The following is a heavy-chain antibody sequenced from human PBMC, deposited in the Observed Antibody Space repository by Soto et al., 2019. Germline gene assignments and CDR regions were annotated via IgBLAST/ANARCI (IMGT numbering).Heavy chain of an antibody. D-gene: IGHD6-19*01. V-gene: IGHV3-23*01. CDR3: AKSSSGWYQFDY. Sequence: GGSLRLSCAASGFTFSSYAMSWVRQAPGKELEWVSGISSSGGSTKYADSVKGRFTISRYNSKNTLYLQMNSLRAEDTAVYSCAKSSSGWYQFDYWGQGTLVTVSS. CDR1: GFTFSSYA. J-gene: IGHJ4*02. CDR2: ISSSGGST.